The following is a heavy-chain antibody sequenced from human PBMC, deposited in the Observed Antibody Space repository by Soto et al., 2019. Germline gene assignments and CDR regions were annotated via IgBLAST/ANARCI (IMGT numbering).Heavy chain of an antibody. V-gene: IGHV4-34*01. CDR3: ARTLDYDILTGHSHYYYYYGMDV. CDR1: GGSFSGYY. J-gene: IGHJ6*02. Sequence: QVQLQQWGAGLLKPSETLSLTCAVYGGSFSGYYWSWIRQPPGKGLEWIGEINHSGSTNYNPSLKSRSTRALDTAKNQFSLYVSSVSAVDTAVYDFARTLDYDILTGHSHYYYYYGMDVWGQGTTVTVSS. D-gene: IGHD3-9*01. CDR2: INHSGST.